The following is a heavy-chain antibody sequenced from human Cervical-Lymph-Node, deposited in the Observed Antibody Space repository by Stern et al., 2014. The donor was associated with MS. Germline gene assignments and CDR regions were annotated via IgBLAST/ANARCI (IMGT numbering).Heavy chain of an antibody. J-gene: IGHJ4*02. D-gene: IGHD3-22*01. CDR2: VDPEDGET. V-gene: IGHV1-69-2*01. Sequence: EVKLVQSGAEVKKPGATVKISCKVSGYTFNDYYMHWVQQAPGKGLEWMGLVDPEDGETIYAEKFQGRVTITADTSTYTAYMELSSLRSEDTAVYYCATSNPVLYYDSSPLDYWGQGSLVTVSS. CDR3: ATSNPVLYYDSSPLDY. CDR1: GYTFNDYY.